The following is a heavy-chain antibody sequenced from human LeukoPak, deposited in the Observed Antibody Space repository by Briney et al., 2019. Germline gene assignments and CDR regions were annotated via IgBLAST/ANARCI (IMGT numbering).Heavy chain of an antibody. Sequence: PGGSLRLSCAGPGFTFSNYWMNWVRQAPGKGLGWVANIKEDGSRINYVDSVKGRFTISRDNAKNSVYLQMDNLRAEDTAVYYCVGSSGWLFDYWGQGILVAVSS. V-gene: IGHV3-7*01. CDR1: GFTFSNYW. CDR2: IKEDGSRI. D-gene: IGHD6-19*01. CDR3: VGSSGWLFDY. J-gene: IGHJ4*02.